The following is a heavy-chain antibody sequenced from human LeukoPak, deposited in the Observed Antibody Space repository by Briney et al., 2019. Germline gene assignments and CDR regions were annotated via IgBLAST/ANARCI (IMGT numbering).Heavy chain of an antibody. Sequence: GESLKISCKGSGYSFTSYWIGWVRQVPGKGLEWMGVIYPDDSHTTYSPSFRGQVTISANKSTSTAYLQWSSLKASDTAMYYCARPRAGSNSIEEFDYWGQGTLVTVSS. D-gene: IGHD6-13*01. CDR2: IYPDDSHT. J-gene: IGHJ4*02. CDR3: ARPRAGSNSIEEFDY. CDR1: GYSFTSYW. V-gene: IGHV5-51*01.